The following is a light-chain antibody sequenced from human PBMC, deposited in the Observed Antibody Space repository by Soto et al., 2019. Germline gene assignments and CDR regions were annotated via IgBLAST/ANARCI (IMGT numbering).Light chain of an antibody. J-gene: IGKJ4*01. Sequence: EILLTQSPATLSLYPGDRATLSCGASQSVRSSYVAWYQQKAGLAPRLLIYDGSSRASGIPDRFSGSGSGTDFTLTIGRLEPEDFALYYCQQYDNSAPLSFGGGTKV. V-gene: IGKV3D-20*01. CDR3: QQYDNSAPLS. CDR2: DGS. CDR1: QSVRSSY.